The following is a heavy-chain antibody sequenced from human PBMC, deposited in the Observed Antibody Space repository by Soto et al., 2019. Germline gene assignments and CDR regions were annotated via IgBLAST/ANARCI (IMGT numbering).Heavy chain of an antibody. V-gene: IGHV3-7*01. CDR2: IKEDGSER. CDR1: GFTFSNYW. D-gene: IGHD2-21*01. Sequence: LRLSCAASGFTFSNYWMSWVRQAPGKGLEWVANIKEDGSERNYVDSVKGRFTISRDNAENSLYLQMNSLRAEDTAVYYCASARHIGPWGQGTLVTVS. CDR3: ASARHIGP. J-gene: IGHJ5*02.